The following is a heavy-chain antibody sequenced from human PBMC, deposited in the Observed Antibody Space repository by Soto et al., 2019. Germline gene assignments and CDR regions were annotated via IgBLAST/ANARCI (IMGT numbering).Heavy chain of an antibody. Sequence: SETQSLTYTVSEGTIRSGGYYCSWIRQHPGKGLEWIGYIYYSWSTYYNPSLESRVAISLDTSKNQFSLKLTSVTAADTAVYICVTVRTEYPGLDSWGQGTLVTVSS. CDR1: EGTIRSGGYY. CDR3: VTVRTEYPGLDS. V-gene: IGHV4-31*03. D-gene: IGHD2-2*01. CDR2: IYYSWST. J-gene: IGHJ4*02.